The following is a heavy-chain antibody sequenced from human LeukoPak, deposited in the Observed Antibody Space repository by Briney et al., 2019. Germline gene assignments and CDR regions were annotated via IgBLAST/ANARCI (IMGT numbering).Heavy chain of an antibody. CDR2: IYYSGST. CDR1: GGSISSSNDY. Sequence: SETLSLTCTVSGGSISSSNDYWGWIRQPPGKGLEWIGSIYYSGSTHFNPSLKSRVTISVDTPKKQFSLNLSSVTAADTAVYYCARHFNRGDYLDYWGQGTLVTVSS. V-gene: IGHV4-39*01. J-gene: IGHJ4*02. D-gene: IGHD1-14*01. CDR3: ARHFNRGDYLDY.